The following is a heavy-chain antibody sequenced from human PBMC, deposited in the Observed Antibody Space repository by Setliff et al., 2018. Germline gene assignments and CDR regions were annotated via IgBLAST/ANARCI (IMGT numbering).Heavy chain of an antibody. J-gene: IGHJ4*02. Sequence: GGSLRLSCAASGLTFSTYCMSWVRQAPGKGLEWVAVIWDDGGNKYHADSVKGRFTISRDKSKNTLYLQMNSLRPEDTAVYYCARTCSGSGCYAGLESWGQGTPVTVSS. D-gene: IGHD2-15*01. CDR3: ARTCSGSGCYAGLES. CDR2: IWDDGGNK. CDR1: GLTFSTYC. V-gene: IGHV3-33*08.